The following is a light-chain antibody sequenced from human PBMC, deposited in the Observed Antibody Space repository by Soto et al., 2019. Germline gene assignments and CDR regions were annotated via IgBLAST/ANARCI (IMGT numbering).Light chain of an antibody. V-gene: IGKV1-5*03. Sequence: DIQMTQSPSTLSASVGDRVTITCRSSQSISGWLAWYQQKPGKAPKLLVYKASTLESGVPSRFSGSGSGTEFTLTISSLQPDDFATHYCQQYNSHFYSFGQGTKLELK. CDR1: QSISGW. CDR2: KAS. CDR3: QQYNSHFYS. J-gene: IGKJ2*03.